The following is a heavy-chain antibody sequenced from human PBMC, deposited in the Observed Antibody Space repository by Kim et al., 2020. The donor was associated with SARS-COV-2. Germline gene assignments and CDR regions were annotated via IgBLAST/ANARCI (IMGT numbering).Heavy chain of an antibody. V-gene: IGHV4-34*01. Sequence: SETLSLTCAVYGGSFSGYYWSWIRQPPGKGLEWIGEINHSGSTNYNPSLKSRVTISVDTSKNQFSLKLSSVTAADTAVYYCARRVDTAMAPSGMDVWGQGTTVTVSS. CDR3: ARRVDTAMAPSGMDV. J-gene: IGHJ6*02. CDR2: INHSGST. CDR1: GGSFSGYY. D-gene: IGHD5-18*01.